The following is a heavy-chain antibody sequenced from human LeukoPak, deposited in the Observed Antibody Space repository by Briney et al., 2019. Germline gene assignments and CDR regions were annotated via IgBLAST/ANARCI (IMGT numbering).Heavy chain of an antibody. CDR3: AKDPVSH. J-gene: IGHJ4*02. Sequence: GGSLRLSCAASGFTFSNYAMNWVHQAPGKGLEWVSGISGSGDSTYYADSVKGRFTISRDNSKNTLSLQMNSLRAEDTAVYYCAKDPVSHWGQGTLVTVSS. CDR2: ISGSGDST. CDR1: GFTFSNYA. V-gene: IGHV3-23*01.